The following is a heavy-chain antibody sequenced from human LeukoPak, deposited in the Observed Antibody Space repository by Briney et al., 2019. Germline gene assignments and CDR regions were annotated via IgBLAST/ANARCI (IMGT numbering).Heavy chain of an antibody. CDR3: AKPGGKYDYVWGSYRFDY. J-gene: IGHJ4*02. V-gene: IGHV3-21*04. Sequence: GGSLRLSCAASGFTFSSYSMNWVRQAPGKGLEWVSSISSSSSYIYYADSVKGRFTISRDNSKNTLYLQMNSLRAEDTAVYYCAKPGGKYDYVWGSYRFDYWGQGTLVTVSS. CDR2: ISSSSSYI. CDR1: GFTFSSYS. D-gene: IGHD3-16*02.